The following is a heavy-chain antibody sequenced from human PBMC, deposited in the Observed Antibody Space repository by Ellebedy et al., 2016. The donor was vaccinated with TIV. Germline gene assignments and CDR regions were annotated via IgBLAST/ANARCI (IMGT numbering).Heavy chain of an antibody. CDR2: ISAYNGNT. CDR3: ARVPRYSSSWYWDY. Sequence: AASVKVSCKASGYTFTSYGISWVRQAPGQGLEWMGWISAYNGNTNYAQKLQGRVTMTTDTSTSTAYMELRSLRSDDTAVYYCARVPRYSSSWYWDYWGQGTLVTVSS. V-gene: IGHV1-18*04. CDR1: GYTFTSYG. D-gene: IGHD6-13*01. J-gene: IGHJ4*02.